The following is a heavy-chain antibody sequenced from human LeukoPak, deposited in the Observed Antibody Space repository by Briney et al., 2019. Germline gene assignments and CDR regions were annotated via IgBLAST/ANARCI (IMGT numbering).Heavy chain of an antibody. V-gene: IGHV3-23*01. CDR1: GFTFSSYA. Sequence: PGGSLRLSCAASGFTFSSYAMSWVRQAPGKGLEWVSAISGSGGSTYYADSVKGRFTISRDNSKNTLYLQMNSLRAEDTAVYYCAKSITTYYDFWSGYYFVSFDYWGQGTLVTVSS. CDR3: AKSITTYYDFWSGYYFVSFDY. CDR2: ISGSGGST. D-gene: IGHD3-3*01. J-gene: IGHJ4*02.